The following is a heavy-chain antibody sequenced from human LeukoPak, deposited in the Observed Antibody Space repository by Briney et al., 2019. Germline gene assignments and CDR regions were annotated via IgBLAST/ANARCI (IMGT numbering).Heavy chain of an antibody. CDR2: MNPNSGNT. CDR1: GYTFTSYD. J-gene: IGHJ6*02. D-gene: IGHD3-9*01. CDR3: ARGTYYDILTGYYKEGYYYYGMDV. V-gene: IGHV1-8*01. Sequence: ASVKVSCKASGYTFTSYDINWVRQATGQGLEWMGWMNPNSGNTGYAQKFQGRVTMTRNTSISTGYMELSSLRSEDTAVYYCARGTYYDILTGYYKEGYYYYGMDVWGQGTTVTVSS.